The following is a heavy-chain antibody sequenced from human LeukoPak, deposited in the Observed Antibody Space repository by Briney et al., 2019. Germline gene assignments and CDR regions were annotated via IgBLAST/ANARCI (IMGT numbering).Heavy chain of an antibody. D-gene: IGHD3-10*01. CDR1: GYTFTGYY. CDR2: INPNSGGT. CDR3: ARVLWFGELPSPFDY. J-gene: IGHJ4*02. V-gene: IGHV1-2*02. Sequence: ASVKVSCKASGYTFTGYYMHWVRQAPGQGLEWMGWINPNSGGTNYAQKFQGRVTMTSDTSISTAYMELSRLRSDDTAVYYCARVLWFGELPSPFDYWGQGTLVTVSS.